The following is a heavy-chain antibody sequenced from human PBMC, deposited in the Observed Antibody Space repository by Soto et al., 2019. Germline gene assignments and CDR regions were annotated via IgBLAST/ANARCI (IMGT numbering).Heavy chain of an antibody. CDR1: GGSLIGATYS. J-gene: IGHJ4*02. CDR2: IFPSGTT. V-gene: IGHV4-30-2*01. CDR3: ARSREFDY. Sequence: PSAPLSITCGVSGGSLIGATYSWNWIRQPPGKGLEWIGYIFPSGTTYYNPSLKSRVTISIDVSKNQFSLSLRSLTAADTAVYYCARSREFDYWSQGTLVTVSS.